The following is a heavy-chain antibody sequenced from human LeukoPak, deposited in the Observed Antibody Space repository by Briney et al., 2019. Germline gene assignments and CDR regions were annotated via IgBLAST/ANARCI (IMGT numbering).Heavy chain of an antibody. D-gene: IGHD3-10*01. V-gene: IGHV4-59*01. CDR1: GGSISSYY. Sequence: PSETLSLTCTVSGGSISSYYWSWIRQPPGKGLEWIGYIYYSGSTNYNPSLKSRVTISVDTSKNQSSLKLSSVTAAATSVYYCASVCNSGTSFHWYFDLWGRGTLVTVSS. CDR2: IYYSGST. J-gene: IGHJ2*01. CDR3: ASVCNSGTSFHWYFDL.